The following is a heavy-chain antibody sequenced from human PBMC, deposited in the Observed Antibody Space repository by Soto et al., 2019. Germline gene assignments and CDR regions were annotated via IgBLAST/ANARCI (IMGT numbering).Heavy chain of an antibody. CDR2: IIPIFGTA. J-gene: IGHJ6*02. Sequence: QVQLVQSGADVQKPGYSVKVSCKASGGTFSSYAISWVRQAPGQGLEWLGGIIPIFGTANYAQKFQGRITITADESTRTAYMELSSLRSEDTAVYYCGRAEGYCRSTRCHHLYYCYCDGMDVWGQGTTVTVSS. CDR3: GRAEGYCRSTRCHHLYYCYCDGMDV. CDR1: GGTFSSYA. V-gene: IGHV1-69*01. D-gene: IGHD2-2*01.